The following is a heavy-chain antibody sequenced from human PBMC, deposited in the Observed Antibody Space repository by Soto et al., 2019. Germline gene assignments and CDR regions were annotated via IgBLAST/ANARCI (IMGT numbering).Heavy chain of an antibody. CDR3: AKTADDSGYYYVDY. D-gene: IGHD3-22*01. V-gene: IGHV3-23*01. Sequence: EVQLLESGGGLVQPGGSLRLSCAASGFTFSAYAMTWVRQAPGKGLQWVATITNSGDTTYYADSVKGRFIISRDNSKDTMFLQMNSLRAEDTAIYYCAKTADDSGYYYVDYWGQGTLVAVSS. CDR1: GFTFSAYA. J-gene: IGHJ4*02. CDR2: ITNSGDTT.